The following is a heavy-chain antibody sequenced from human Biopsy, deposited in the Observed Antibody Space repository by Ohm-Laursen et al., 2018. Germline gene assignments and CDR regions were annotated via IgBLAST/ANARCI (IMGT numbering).Heavy chain of an antibody. V-gene: IGHV1-2*02. D-gene: IGHD2-2*01. CDR2: INPKSGDT. Sequence: ASVKVSCKPSGYTFTAFSVHWLRQAPGQGLEWMGWINPKSGDTDYPQNFQGRVSMTRDTSISTAYMDLSRLRSDDTAVYYCARGRRHCSGTCHRWYFDLWGRGTLVTVSS. CDR3: ARGRRHCSGTCHRWYFDL. J-gene: IGHJ2*01. CDR1: GYTFTAFS.